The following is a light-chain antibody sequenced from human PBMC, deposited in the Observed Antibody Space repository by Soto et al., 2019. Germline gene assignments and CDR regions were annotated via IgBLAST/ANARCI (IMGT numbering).Light chain of an antibody. CDR3: CSYGGGSPLV. V-gene: IGLV2-23*01. Sequence: QSVLTQPASVSGSPGQSITISCTGTSSDVGSYNLVSWYQQHPGKAPKLMIYEGSKRPSGVSNRCSGSKSGNTASLTISGLQAEDEADYYCCSYGGGSPLVFGGGTKLTV. CDR2: EGS. CDR1: SSDVGSYNL. J-gene: IGLJ3*02.